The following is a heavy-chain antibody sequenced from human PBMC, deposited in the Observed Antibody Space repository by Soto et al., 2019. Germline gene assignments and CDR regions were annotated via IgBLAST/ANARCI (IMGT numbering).Heavy chain of an antibody. CDR3: ARVFSRGWYGYYYYYYGMDV. V-gene: IGHV1-18*04. Sequence: QVQLVQSGAEVKKPGASVKVSCKASGYTFTSYGISWVRQAPGQGREWMGWISAYNGNTNYAQKLQGRVTMTTDTSTSTAYMELRSLRSDDTAVYYCARVFSRGWYGYYYYYYGMDVWGQGTTVTVSS. CDR1: GYTFTSYG. D-gene: IGHD6-19*01. CDR2: ISAYNGNT. J-gene: IGHJ6*02.